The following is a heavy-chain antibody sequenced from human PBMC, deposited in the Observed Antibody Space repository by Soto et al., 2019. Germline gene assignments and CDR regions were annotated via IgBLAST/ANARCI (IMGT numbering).Heavy chain of an antibody. V-gene: IGHV1-69*02. J-gene: IGHJ4*02. Sequence: QVQLVQSGAEVKKPGSSVKVSCKASGGTFSSYTISWVRQAPGQGLEWMGRIIPIRGIANCAQKLPGRVTITADKSTSTPYLELSSLRYEDTAVYYCAMAYCSSTSCYRDYWGQGTLVTVSS. D-gene: IGHD2-2*02. CDR1: GGTFSSYT. CDR2: IIPIRGIA. CDR3: AMAYCSSTSCYRDY.